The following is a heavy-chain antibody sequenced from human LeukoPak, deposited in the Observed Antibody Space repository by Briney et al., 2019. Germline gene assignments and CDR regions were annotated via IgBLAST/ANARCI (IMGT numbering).Heavy chain of an antibody. CDR2: IYYSGST. Sequence: TSETLSLTCTVSGGSISNYYWNWIRQPPGKGLEWIGYIYYSGSTSYNPSLKSRLTISVDTSLNQFSLKLNSVTAADTAVYYCARYCSGGDCYSKALDYWGQGILVTVSS. CDR3: ARYCSGGDCYSKALDY. D-gene: IGHD2-15*01. J-gene: IGHJ4*02. CDR1: GGSISNYY. V-gene: IGHV4-59*01.